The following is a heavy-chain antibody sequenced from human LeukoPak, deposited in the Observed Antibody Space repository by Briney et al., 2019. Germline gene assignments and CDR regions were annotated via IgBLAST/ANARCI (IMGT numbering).Heavy chain of an antibody. J-gene: IGHJ5*02. V-gene: IGHV3-23*01. D-gene: IGHD6-13*01. CDR1: GFTFSNFA. CDR3: AKGAAAGKVDWFDP. CDR2: ITGYGAT. Sequence: GGSLRLSCAASGFTFSNFAMMWVRQAPGTGLQWVSTITGYGATFYADSVRGRFTIFRGTSMNTLFLQMNSLGAEDTAVYYCAKGAAAGKVDWFDPWGQGTLVTVSS.